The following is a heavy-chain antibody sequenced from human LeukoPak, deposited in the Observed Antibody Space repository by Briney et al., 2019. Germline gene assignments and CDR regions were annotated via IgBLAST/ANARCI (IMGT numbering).Heavy chain of an antibody. CDR2: INHSGST. J-gene: IGHJ3*02. CDR3: ARELVLQQDIIDQNAAFDI. Sequence: PSETLSLTCAVYGGSFSGYYWSWIRQPPGKGLEWIGEINHSGSTNYNPSLKSRVTISIDTSKNQFSLKLSSVTAADTAGYYCARELVLQQDIIDQNAAFDIWGQGAMATVSS. V-gene: IGHV4-34*01. CDR1: GGSFSGYY. D-gene: IGHD2-15*01.